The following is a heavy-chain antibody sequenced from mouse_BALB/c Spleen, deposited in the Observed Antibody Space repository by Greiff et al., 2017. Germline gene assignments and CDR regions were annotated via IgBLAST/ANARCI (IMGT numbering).Heavy chain of an antibody. CDR3: ARWLTGYFDY. J-gene: IGHJ2*01. D-gene: IGHD4-1*01. CDR1: GYTFTSYW. CDR2: IFPGTGTT. V-gene: IGHV1S132*01. Sequence: QVQLQQSGAELVKPGASVKLSCKTSGYTFTSYWIQWVKQRPGQGLGWIGEIFPGTGTTYYNEKFKGKATLTIDTSSSTAYMQLSSLTSEDSAVYFCARWLTGYFDYWGQGTTLTVSS.